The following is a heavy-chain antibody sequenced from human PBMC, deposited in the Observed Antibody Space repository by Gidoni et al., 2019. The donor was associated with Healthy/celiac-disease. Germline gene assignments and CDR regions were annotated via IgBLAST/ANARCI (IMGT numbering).Heavy chain of an antibody. D-gene: IGHD6-6*01. CDR3: ARGSWGSSSGLWYFDL. J-gene: IGHJ2*01. Sequence: VQLVECVGGLVKPGGSLRLSCAAYGFTFSRYSMNWVRQAPGKGLEWVSSISSSSSYIYYADSVKGRFTISRDNAKNSLYLQMNSLRAEDTAVYYCARGSWGSSSGLWYFDLWGRGTLVTVSS. CDR2: ISSSSSYI. V-gene: IGHV3-21*01. CDR1: GFTFSRYS.